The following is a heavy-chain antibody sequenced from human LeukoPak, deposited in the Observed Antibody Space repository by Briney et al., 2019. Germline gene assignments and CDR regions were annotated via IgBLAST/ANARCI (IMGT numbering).Heavy chain of an antibody. Sequence: APVKVSCKASGGTFSSYAISWVRQAPGQGLEWMGGIIPIFGTANYAQKFQGRVTITTDESTSTAYMELSSLRSEDTAVYYCARGQRWSSTSCYYYWGQGTLVTVSS. D-gene: IGHD2-2*01. CDR2: IIPIFGTA. J-gene: IGHJ4*02. CDR3: ARGQRWSSTSCYYY. CDR1: GGTFSSYA. V-gene: IGHV1-69*05.